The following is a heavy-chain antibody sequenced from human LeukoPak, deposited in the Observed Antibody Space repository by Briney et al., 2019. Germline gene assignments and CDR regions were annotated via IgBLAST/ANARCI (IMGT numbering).Heavy chain of an antibody. CDR2: IYSGGST. J-gene: IGHJ5*02. CDR3: ARDVA. Sequence: GSLRLSRSTSWFNGRSNYMSWVRQAPGKGLEWVSVIYSGGSTYYADSVKGRFTISRHNSKNTLYLQMNSLRAEDTAVYYCARDVAWGQGTLVTVSS. V-gene: IGHV3-53*04. CDR1: WFNGRSNY.